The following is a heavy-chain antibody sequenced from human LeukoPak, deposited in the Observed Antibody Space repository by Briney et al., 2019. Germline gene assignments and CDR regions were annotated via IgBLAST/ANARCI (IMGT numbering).Heavy chain of an antibody. D-gene: IGHD1-14*01. V-gene: IGHV3-23*01. CDR3: AKASTVLKPIDS. CDR1: GFTFSTYA. CDR2: ISPIGSRT. J-gene: IGHJ4*02. Sequence: GGSLRLSCAASGFTFSTYAMNWVRQAPGKGLEWVSAISPIGSRTYYADSVKGRFTISRDNSKNTLYLQMNSLRAGDTAIYYCAKASTVLKPIDSWGQRTLVTVSS.